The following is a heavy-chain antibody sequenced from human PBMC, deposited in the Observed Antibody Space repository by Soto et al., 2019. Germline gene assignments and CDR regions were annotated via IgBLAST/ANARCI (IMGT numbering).Heavy chain of an antibody. CDR1: GGSISSYY. V-gene: IGHV4-59*01. Sequence: PSETLSLTCTVSGGSISSYYWSCIRQPPGKGLEWIGYIYYSGSTNYNPSLKSRVTISVDTSKNQFSLKLSSVTAADTAGYYCARVLFGRLAWFDPWGQGTLVTVSS. CDR3: ARVLFGRLAWFDP. CDR2: IYYSGST. J-gene: IGHJ5*02. D-gene: IGHD1-26*01.